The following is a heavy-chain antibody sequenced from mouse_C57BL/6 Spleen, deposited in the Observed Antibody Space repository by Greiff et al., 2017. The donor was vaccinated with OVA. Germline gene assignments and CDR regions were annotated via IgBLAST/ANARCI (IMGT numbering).Heavy chain of an antibody. CDR3: AREDDYDVGD. Sequence: EVQLQESGPGLVEPSQSLSLTCSVTGYSITSGYYWNWIRQFPGNKLEWMGYISYDGSNNYNPSLKNRISITRDTSKNQFFLKLNSVTTEDTATYYCAREDDYDVGDWGQGTTLTVSS. J-gene: IGHJ2*01. CDR2: ISYDGSN. CDR1: GYSITSGYY. V-gene: IGHV3-6*01. D-gene: IGHD2-4*01.